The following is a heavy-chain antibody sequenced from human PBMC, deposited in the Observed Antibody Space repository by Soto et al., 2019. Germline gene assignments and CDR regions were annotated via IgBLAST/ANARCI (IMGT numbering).Heavy chain of an antibody. J-gene: IGHJ5*02. CDR3: ARGGGWAPAVVADTRKWLDP. V-gene: IGHV4-34*01. CDR2: INHSGST. D-gene: IGHD2-15*01. Sequence: SETLSLTCAVYGGSFSGYYWSWIRQPPGKGLEWIGEINHSGSTNYNPSLKSRVTISVDTSKNQFSLKLSSVTAADTAVYYCARGGGWAPAVVADTRKWLDPWGQGTLLTV. CDR1: GGSFSGYY.